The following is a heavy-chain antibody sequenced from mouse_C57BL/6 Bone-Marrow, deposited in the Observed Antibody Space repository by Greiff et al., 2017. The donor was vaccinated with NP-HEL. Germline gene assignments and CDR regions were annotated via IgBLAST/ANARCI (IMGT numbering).Heavy chain of an antibody. D-gene: IGHD1-1*01. CDR2: IWSGGST. Sequence: VQLQQSGPGLVQPSQSLPITCTVSGFSLTSYGVHWVRQSPGKGLEWLGVIWSGGSTDYNAAFISRLSISKDNSKSQVFFKMNSLQADDTAIYYCARRPHYYGSSYCAMDYWGQGTSVTVSS. V-gene: IGHV2-2*01. CDR3: ARRPHYYGSSYCAMDY. CDR1: GFSLTSYG. J-gene: IGHJ4*01.